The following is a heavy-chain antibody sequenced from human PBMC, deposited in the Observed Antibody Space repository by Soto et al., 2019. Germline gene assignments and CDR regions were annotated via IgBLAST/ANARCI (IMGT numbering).Heavy chain of an antibody. CDR3: THSPSAYGDHAEYFLN. J-gene: IGHJ1*01. Sequence: QITLKESGPTLVKPTQTLTLTCTFSGFSLTSSGVAVGWIRQPPGKALEWLALIYWDDNKRYSPSLKTRLTITKDTTKNQLVLIMANVDPLDTATYYCTHSPSAYGDHAEYFLNWGPGTLVTVSS. CDR2: IYWDDNK. V-gene: IGHV2-5*02. CDR1: GFSLTSSGVA. D-gene: IGHD4-17*01.